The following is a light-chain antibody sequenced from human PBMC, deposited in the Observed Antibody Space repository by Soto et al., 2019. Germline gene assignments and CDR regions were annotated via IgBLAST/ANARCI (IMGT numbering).Light chain of an antibody. Sequence: QSVLTQPASVSGSPGQSINISCTGTSSDVGGYSYVSWYQQHPGKAPKLMIYEVSNRPSGVSNRFSGSKSGNTASLTISGLQAEDEADYYCTSYTSSSTLYVFGTGTKLTVL. CDR2: EVS. CDR1: SSDVGGYSY. J-gene: IGLJ1*01. V-gene: IGLV2-14*01. CDR3: TSYTSSSTLYV.